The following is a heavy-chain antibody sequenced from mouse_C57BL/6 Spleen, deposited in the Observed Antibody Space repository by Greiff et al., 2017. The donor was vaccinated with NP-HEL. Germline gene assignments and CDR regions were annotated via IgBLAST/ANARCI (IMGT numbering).Heavy chain of an antibody. CDR3: ASSQTGTYYVDY. J-gene: IGHJ2*01. CDR1: GYTFTDYY. D-gene: IGHD4-1*01. CDR2: MYPGSGNT. V-gene: IGHV1-84*01. Sequence: QVQLQQSGPELVKPGASVKISCKASGYTFTDYYINWVKQRPGQGLEWIGWMYPGSGNTKYNEKFKGKATLTVDTSSSTAYMQLSSLTSEDSAVYFCASSQTGTYYVDYWGQGTTLTVSS.